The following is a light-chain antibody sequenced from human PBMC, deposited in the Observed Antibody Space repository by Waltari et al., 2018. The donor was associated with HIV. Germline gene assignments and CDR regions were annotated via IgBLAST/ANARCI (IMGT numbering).Light chain of an antibody. CDR1: TSDVCVFNS. Sequence: QSPLTQPRSVSGPPGPSLTISCTSTTSDVCVFNSVSWYQQDPGRAPKLMIYDVTKRPSGVPDRFSGSKSGNTASLTISGLQAEDEADYYCCSYAGRNTLLFGGGTTLTVL. V-gene: IGLV2-11*01. CDR3: CSYAGRNTLL. J-gene: IGLJ2*01. CDR2: DVT.